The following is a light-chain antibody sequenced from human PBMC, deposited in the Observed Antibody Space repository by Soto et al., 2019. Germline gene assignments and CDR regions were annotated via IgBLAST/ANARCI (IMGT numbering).Light chain of an antibody. Sequence: DIQMTQSPSTLSASVGDRVTITCRASQSISSWLAWYQQKPGKAPKLLIYDASSLESGVPSRFSDSGSGTEFTLTISSLQPEDFATYYCLQHKSYPITFGQGTRLEIK. V-gene: IGKV1-5*01. CDR1: QSISSW. CDR2: DAS. J-gene: IGKJ5*01. CDR3: LQHKSYPIT.